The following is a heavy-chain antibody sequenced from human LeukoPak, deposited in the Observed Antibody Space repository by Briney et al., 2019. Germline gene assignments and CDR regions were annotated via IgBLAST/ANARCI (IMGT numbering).Heavy chain of an antibody. CDR3: ARGCSIEYYDFWSGYYPIYYFDY. J-gene: IGHJ4*02. CDR2: INHSGST. D-gene: IGHD3-3*01. V-gene: IGHV4-34*01. Sequence: SETLSLTCAVYGGSFSGYYWSWLRQPPGKVLEWVGEINHSGSTTYNTSLKSRVTISVDTSKNQFSMKLSSVTAADTAVYYCARGCSIEYYDFWSGYYPIYYFDYWGQGTLVTVSS. CDR1: GGSFSGYY.